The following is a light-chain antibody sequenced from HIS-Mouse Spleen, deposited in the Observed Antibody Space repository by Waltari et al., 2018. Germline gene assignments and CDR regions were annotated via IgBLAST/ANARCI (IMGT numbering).Light chain of an antibody. CDR3: QQYYSTPWT. J-gene: IGKJ1*01. Sequence: DIVMTQSPDSLAVSLGERATINCKSSQSVLYSSNNTNYLAWYQQKPGHPPKLLIYWASTRESGVPDRFSGSGSGTDFTLTISSLQAEDVAVYYCQQYYSTPWTFGQGTKVEIK. CDR2: WAS. V-gene: IGKV4-1*01. CDR1: QSVLYSSNNTNY.